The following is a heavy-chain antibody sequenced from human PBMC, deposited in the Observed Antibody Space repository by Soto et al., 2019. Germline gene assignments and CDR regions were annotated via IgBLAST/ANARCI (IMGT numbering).Heavy chain of an antibody. V-gene: IGHV3-33*01. Sequence: QVQLVESGGGVVQPGRSLRLSCAASGCTFSSYGMHWVRQAPGKGLEWVAVIWYDGSNKYYADSVKGRFTISRDNSKNTLYLQMNSLRAEDTAVYYCARAKAVGATSYFDYWGQGTLVTVSS. CDR2: IWYDGSNK. CDR3: ARAKAVGATSYFDY. J-gene: IGHJ4*02. D-gene: IGHD1-26*01. CDR1: GCTFSSYG.